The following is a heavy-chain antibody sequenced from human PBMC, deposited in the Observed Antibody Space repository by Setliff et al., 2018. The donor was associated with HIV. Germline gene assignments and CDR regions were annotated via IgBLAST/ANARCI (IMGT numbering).Heavy chain of an antibody. CDR1: GGTFSTYS. D-gene: IGHD3-22*01. Sequence: ASVKVSCKASGGTFSTYSMNWVRQAPGQGLEWMGGIIPFFRTTNYAQKFQGRVTITTDESTSTAYMELSSLRSEDTAVYYCARETAIVVVGSDAFDIWGQGTMVTVS. CDR3: ARETAIVVVGSDAFDI. CDR2: IIPFFRTT. V-gene: IGHV1-69*05. J-gene: IGHJ3*02.